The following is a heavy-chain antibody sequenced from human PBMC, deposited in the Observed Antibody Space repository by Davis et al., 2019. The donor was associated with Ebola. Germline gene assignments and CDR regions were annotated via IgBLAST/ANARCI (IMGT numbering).Heavy chain of an antibody. Sequence: SVKVSCKAFGDTFKENAISWVRQVPGQGLEWVGRILPIPGVATYAQKFQDRITISADKATSTSYMEVTSLTSEDTAIYYCARDVYGLWSGYFDSWGQGTLVTVSS. CDR3: ARDVYGLWSGYFDS. J-gene: IGHJ4*02. V-gene: IGHV1-69*04. CDR2: ILPIPGVA. CDR1: GDTFKENA. D-gene: IGHD3-3*01.